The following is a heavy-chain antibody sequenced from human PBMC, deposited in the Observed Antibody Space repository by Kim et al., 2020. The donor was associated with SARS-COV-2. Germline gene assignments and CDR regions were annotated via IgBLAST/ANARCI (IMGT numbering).Heavy chain of an antibody. D-gene: IGHD3-22*01. CDR3: AKARAYYPDRSGYFDY. V-gene: IGHV3-23*03. Sequence: GGSLRLSCAASGFTFRNYAMTWVRQAPGKGLEWVSVIYSGGADKYYADSVKGRFIISRDNSKNTLFLQMNSLRAEDTAVYYCAKARAYYPDRSGYFDYWGQGTLVTVSS. CDR2: IYSGGADK. J-gene: IGHJ4*02. CDR1: GFTFRNYA.